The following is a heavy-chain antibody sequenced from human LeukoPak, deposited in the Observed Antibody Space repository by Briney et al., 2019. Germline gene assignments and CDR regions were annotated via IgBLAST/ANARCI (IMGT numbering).Heavy chain of an antibody. J-gene: IGHJ4*02. CDR1: GYTFIGYY. D-gene: IGHD3-22*01. CDR2: INPNSGGT. V-gene: IGHV1-2*02. CDR3: AIHYDSSGYYYDY. Sequence: ASVKVSRKASGYTFIGYYMHWVRQAPGQGLEWMGWINPNSGGTNYAQKFQGRVTMTRDTYINTAYMELSRLRSNDTAVYYCAIHYDSSGYYYDYWGQGTLVTVSS.